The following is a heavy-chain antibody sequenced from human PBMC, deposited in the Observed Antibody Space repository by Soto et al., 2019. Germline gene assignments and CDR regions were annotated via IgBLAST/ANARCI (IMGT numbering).Heavy chain of an antibody. Sequence: QVQLVQSGAEVKKPGASVKVSCKASGYTFTSYDINWVRQATGQGLEWMGWMNPNSGNTGYAQKFQGRVTMTRNTSIRTAYMELSSLRSEDTAVYYCARGSALPNYYYYGMDVWGQGTTVTVSS. V-gene: IGHV1-8*01. CDR3: ARGSALPNYYYYGMDV. J-gene: IGHJ6*02. CDR2: MNPNSGNT. CDR1: GYTFTSYD.